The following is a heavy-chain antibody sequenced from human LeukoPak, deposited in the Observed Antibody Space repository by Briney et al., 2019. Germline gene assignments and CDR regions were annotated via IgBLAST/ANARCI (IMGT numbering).Heavy chain of an antibody. V-gene: IGHV3-9*01. CDR3: AKDIAARGAGDFDY. CDR2: ISWNSGSI. Sequence: GGSLRLSCAASGFTFDDYAMHWVRQAPGKGLEWVSGISWNSGSIGYADSAKGRFTISRDNAKNSLYLQMNSLRAEDTALYYCAKDIAARGAGDFDYWGQGTLVTVSS. CDR1: GFTFDDYA. D-gene: IGHD1-26*01. J-gene: IGHJ4*02.